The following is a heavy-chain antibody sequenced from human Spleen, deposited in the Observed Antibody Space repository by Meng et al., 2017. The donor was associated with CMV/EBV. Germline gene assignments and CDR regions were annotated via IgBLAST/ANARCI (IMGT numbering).Heavy chain of an antibody. D-gene: IGHD3-10*01. CDR2: IVGTGGST. V-gene: IGHV3-23*01. Sequence: GESLKISCAASGFTFSTYTMNWVRQAPGRGLEWVSTIVGTGGSTYYADSVRGRFTISRDNSKKTLYLQMNSLKAEDTALYYCAKEITAIGSSLDYWGQGWLVTVSS. CDR1: GFTFSTYT. J-gene: IGHJ4*02. CDR3: AKEITAIGSSLDY.